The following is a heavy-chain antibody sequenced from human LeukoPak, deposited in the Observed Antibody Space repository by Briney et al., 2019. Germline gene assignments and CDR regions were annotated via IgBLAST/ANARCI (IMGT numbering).Heavy chain of an antibody. D-gene: IGHD3-10*01. CDR3: ARGAATNLWPSDY. CDR1: GFTFSSYE. Sequence: GGSLRLSCAASGFTFSSYEMNWVRQAPGKGLEWVSYISSSGSTIYYADSVKGRFTISRDNAKNSLYLQLNSLRAEDTAIYYCARGAATNLWPSDYWGQGTLVTVSS. J-gene: IGHJ4*02. CDR2: ISSSGSTI. V-gene: IGHV3-48*03.